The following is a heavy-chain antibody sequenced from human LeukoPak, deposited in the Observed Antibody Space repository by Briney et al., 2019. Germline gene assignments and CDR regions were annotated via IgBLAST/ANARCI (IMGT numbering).Heavy chain of an antibody. Sequence: PSQTLSLTCAVSGGSISSGGYSWRWIRQSPGKGLEWIGYIYHSGSTYYNPSLKSRVTISVDRSKNQFSLKLSSVTAADTAVYYCARAGYGTIDYWGQGTLVTVSS. V-gene: IGHV4-30-2*06. CDR3: ARAGYGTIDY. CDR2: IYHSGST. D-gene: IGHD5-18*01. CDR1: GGSISSGGYS. J-gene: IGHJ4*02.